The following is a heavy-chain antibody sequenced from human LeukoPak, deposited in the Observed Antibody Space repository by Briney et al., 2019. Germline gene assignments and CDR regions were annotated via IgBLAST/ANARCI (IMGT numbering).Heavy chain of an antibody. CDR1: GGSISSTNYY. Sequence: PSETLSLTCTVSGGSISSTNYYWGWIRQPPGKGLEWIGVISYSGNTYYNPSLNSRVTISVHTSKNQFSLRLTSVTAADTAVYYCGRVILGEAKSPIDYWGQGTLVTVST. J-gene: IGHJ4*02. V-gene: IGHV4-39*01. CDR3: GRVILGEAKSPIDY. CDR2: ISYSGNT. D-gene: IGHD3-10*01.